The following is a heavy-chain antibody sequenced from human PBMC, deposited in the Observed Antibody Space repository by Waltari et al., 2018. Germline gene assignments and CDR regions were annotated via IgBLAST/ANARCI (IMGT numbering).Heavy chain of an antibody. J-gene: IGHJ4*02. CDR1: GFTFSSYW. D-gene: IGHD3-3*01. V-gene: IGHV3-7*01. CDR2: IKQDGSEK. CDR3: ARAGGYDFWSGYYDY. Sequence: EVQLVESGGGLVQPGGSLRLSCAASGFTFSSYWMSWVRPAPGKGLEWVANIKQDGSEKYYVDSVKGRFTISRDNAKNSLYLQMNSLRAEDTAVYYCARAGGYDFWSGYYDYWGQGTLVTVSS.